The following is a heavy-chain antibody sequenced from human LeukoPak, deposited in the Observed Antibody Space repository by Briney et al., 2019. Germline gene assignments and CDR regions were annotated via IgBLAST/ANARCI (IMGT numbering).Heavy chain of an antibody. D-gene: IGHD6-13*01. J-gene: IGHJ4*02. V-gene: IGHV4-34*01. CDR2: INHSGST. Sequence: SETLSLTCAVYGGSFSGYYWSWIRQPPGKGLEWIGEINHSGSTNYNPSLKSRVTISLDTSQNQFSLKLSSLTAADTAVYYCARGVVAAAGRTFDFWGQGTLVTVSS. CDR3: ARGVVAAAGRTFDF. CDR1: GGSFSGYY.